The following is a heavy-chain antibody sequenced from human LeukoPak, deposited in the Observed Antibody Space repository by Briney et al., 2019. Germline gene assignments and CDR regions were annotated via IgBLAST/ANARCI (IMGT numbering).Heavy chain of an antibody. V-gene: IGHV1-2*06. Sequence: ASVKVSCKASGYTFTGYYMHWVRQAPGQGLEWMGRINPNSGGTNYAQKFQGRVTMIRDTSISTAYMELSSLRSDDTAVYYCARDQNLYYYDSSGYYFPDDYWGQGTLVTVSS. CDR2: INPNSGGT. J-gene: IGHJ4*02. CDR1: GYTFTGYY. CDR3: ARDQNLYYYDSSGYYFPDDY. D-gene: IGHD3-22*01.